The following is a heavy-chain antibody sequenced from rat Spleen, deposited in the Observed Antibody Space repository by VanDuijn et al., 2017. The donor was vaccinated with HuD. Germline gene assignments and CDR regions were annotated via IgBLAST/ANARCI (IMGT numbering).Heavy chain of an antibody. Sequence: EVQLVESGGGLVQPGRSLKVSCEASGFTFSNYGMAWVRQAPTKGLEWVATINYDATSTHYRDSVKGRFTISRDNAKSTLFLQMDSLRSEDTATYYCTRENYYNGEYWGQGVMVTVSS. CDR3: TRENYYNGEY. D-gene: IGHD1-1*01. CDR1: GFTFSNYG. V-gene: IGHV5-29*01. CDR2: INYDATST. J-gene: IGHJ2*01.